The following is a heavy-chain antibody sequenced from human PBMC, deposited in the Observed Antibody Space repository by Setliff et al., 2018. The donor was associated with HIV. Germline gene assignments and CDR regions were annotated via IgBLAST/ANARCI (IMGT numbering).Heavy chain of an antibody. Sequence: SETLSLTCTVSGDSISFYYWTWIRQPAGKGLEWIGRIYTSGNTNYNPSLKSRVTMSVDTSKNQFSLNLSSVTAADTAVYYCARAAGGSGSYNRHYYYYYYMDVWGRGTTVTVSS. CDR2: IYTSGNT. D-gene: IGHD3-10*01. J-gene: IGHJ6*03. V-gene: IGHV4-4*07. CDR3: ARAAGGSGSYNRHYYYYYYMDV. CDR1: GDSISFYY.